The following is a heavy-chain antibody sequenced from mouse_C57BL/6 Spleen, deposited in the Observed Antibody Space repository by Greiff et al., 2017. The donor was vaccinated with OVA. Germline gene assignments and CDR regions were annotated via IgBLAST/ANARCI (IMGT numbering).Heavy chain of an antibody. CDR1: GYAFSSSW. J-gene: IGHJ2*01. CDR2: IYPGDGDT. CDR3: ARDRTGTDY. D-gene: IGHD4-1*01. V-gene: IGHV1-82*01. Sequence: VQLQESGPELVKPGASVKISCKASGYAFSSSWMNWVKQRPGKGLEWIGRIYPGDGDTNYNGKFKGKATLTADKSSSTAYMQLSSLTSEDSAVYFCARDRTGTDYWGQGTTLTVSS.